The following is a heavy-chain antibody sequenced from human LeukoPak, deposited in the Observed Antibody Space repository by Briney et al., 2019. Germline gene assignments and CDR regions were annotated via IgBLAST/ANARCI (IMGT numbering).Heavy chain of an antibody. CDR1: GFTFSDYY. V-gene: IGHV3-11*03. D-gene: IGHD5-18*01. CDR3: ARAYSYGPDY. CDR2: ISSSSSYT. Sequence: GGSLRISCTVSGFTFSDYYKTWMRQAPGKGLDWVSYISSSSSYTNYADSVKGRFTISRDNAKNSLHLQMNSLRAEDTAVYYCARAYSYGPDYWGQGTLVTVSS. J-gene: IGHJ4*02.